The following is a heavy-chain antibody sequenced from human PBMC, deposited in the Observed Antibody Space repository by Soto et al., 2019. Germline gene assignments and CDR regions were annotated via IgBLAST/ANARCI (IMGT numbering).Heavy chain of an antibody. D-gene: IGHD1-26*01. CDR3: ARVGGVGAPPGADY. Sequence: QVQLVQSGAEVKKPGSSVKVSCKASGGIFSSYAISGLRQAPGQGLEWMGAVIPILGQAYYAKNFQDRVTITADASTRTAYLDLISLRSDDTAVYFCARVGGVGAPPGADYWGQGTMVTVSS. CDR1: GGIFSSYA. V-gene: IGHV1-69*01. CDR2: VIPILGQA. J-gene: IGHJ4*02.